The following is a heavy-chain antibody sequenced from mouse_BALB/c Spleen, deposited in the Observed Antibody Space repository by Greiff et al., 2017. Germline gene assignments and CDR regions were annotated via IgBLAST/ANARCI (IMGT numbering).Heavy chain of an antibody. CDR1: GFNIKDTY. V-gene: IGHV14-3*02. D-gene: IGHD2-3*01. Sequence: EVQLQQSGAELVKPGASVKLSCTASGFNIKDTYMHWVKQRPEQGLEWIGRIDPANGNTKYDPKFQGTATITADTSSNTAYLQLSSLTSEDTAVYYCANGYYLYYYAMDYWGQGTSVTVSS. CDR3: ANGYYLYYYAMDY. CDR2: IDPANGNT. J-gene: IGHJ4*01.